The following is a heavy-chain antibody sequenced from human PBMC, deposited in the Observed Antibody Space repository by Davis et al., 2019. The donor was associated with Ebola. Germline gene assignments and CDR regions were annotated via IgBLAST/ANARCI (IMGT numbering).Heavy chain of an antibody. CDR2: ISYDGNNK. Sequence: GGSLRLSCAASGFTFSNSAIHWVRQAPGKGLEWVAVISYDGNNKYYADSVKGRFTISRDNSKNTLYLQMNSLRAEDTAVFYCARGDIVATIHYYGMDVWGKGTTVTVSS. CDR1: GFTFSNSA. CDR3: ARGDIVATIHYYGMDV. D-gene: IGHD5-12*01. J-gene: IGHJ6*04. V-gene: IGHV3-30-3*01.